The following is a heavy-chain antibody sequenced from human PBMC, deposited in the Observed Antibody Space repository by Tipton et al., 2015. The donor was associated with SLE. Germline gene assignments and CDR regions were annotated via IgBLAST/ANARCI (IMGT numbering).Heavy chain of an antibody. Sequence: SLRLSCSASGFAFDDYGMHWVRQTPGKGLEWVSGISWNSGDIGYVDSVKGRFTISRDNAKKSLYLQMNSLRPEDTALYYCAKDTTMVQGAPTGAFDMWGQGTMVTVSS. D-gene: IGHD3-10*01. J-gene: IGHJ3*02. V-gene: IGHV3-9*01. CDR2: ISWNSGDI. CDR1: GFAFDDYG. CDR3: AKDTTMVQGAPTGAFDM.